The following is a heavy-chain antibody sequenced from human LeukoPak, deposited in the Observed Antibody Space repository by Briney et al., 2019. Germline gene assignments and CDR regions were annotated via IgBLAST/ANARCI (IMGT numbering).Heavy chain of an antibody. CDR1: GGSISSYY. CDR2: IYYSGST. D-gene: IGHD3-10*01. V-gene: IGHV4-59*01. Sequence: SETLSLTCPVSGGSISSYYWSWIRQPPGKGLEWIGYIYYSGSTNYNPSLKSRVTISVDTSKNQFSLKLSSVTAADTAVYYCARGSDYYGSGSYYNSFDYWGQGTLVTVSS. J-gene: IGHJ4*02. CDR3: ARGSDYYGSGSYYNSFDY.